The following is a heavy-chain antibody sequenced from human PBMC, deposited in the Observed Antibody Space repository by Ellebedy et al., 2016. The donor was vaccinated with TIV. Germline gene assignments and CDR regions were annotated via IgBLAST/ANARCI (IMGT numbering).Heavy chain of an antibody. J-gene: IGHJ3*02. CDR2: ICSDGST. CDR3: ARAKRGSYYSAFDI. V-gene: IGHV3-53*01. CDR1: GVTVSSKY. D-gene: IGHD1-26*01. Sequence: GGSLRLXCAASGVTVSSKYMSWVRQAPGKGLEWVSIICSDGSTYYADSVKGRFTLSRDISKNTLFLQMNSLRAEDTAVYYCARAKRGSYYSAFDIWGQGTMVTVSS.